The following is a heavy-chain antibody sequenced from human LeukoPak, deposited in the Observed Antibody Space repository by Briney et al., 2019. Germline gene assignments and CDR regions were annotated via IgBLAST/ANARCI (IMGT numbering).Heavy chain of an antibody. V-gene: IGHV4-59*11. CDR1: GGSISSHY. J-gene: IGHJ6*03. Sequence: PSETLSLTCTVSGGSISSHYWSWIRQPPGKGLEWIGYIYYSGSTNYNPSLKSRVTISVDTSKNQFSLKLSSVTAADTAVYYCARSTSSSSEVVYYYMDVWGKGTTVTVSS. CDR2: IYYSGST. D-gene: IGHD6-6*01. CDR3: ARSTSSSSEVVYYYMDV.